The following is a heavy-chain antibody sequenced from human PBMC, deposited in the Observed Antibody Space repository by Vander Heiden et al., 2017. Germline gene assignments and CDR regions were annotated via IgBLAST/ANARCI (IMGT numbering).Heavy chain of an antibody. CDR3: ASPAATYYYGMDV. V-gene: IGHV1-18*01. J-gene: IGHJ6*04. D-gene: IGHD2-2*01. CDR2: ISAYNGNT. CDR1: GYTFTSYG. Sequence: QVQLLQSGAEVKKPGASVKVSCKASGYTFTSYGISWVRQAPGQGLEWMGWISAYNGNTNEAQKLQGRVTMTTDTSTSTAYMELRRLRSDDTAVYYCASPAATYYYGMDVWGEGTTVTVSS.